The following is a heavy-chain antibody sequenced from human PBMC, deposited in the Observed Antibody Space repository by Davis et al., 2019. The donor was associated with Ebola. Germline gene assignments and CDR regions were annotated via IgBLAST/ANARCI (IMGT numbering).Heavy chain of an antibody. V-gene: IGHV4-39*01. J-gene: IGHJ6*02. CDR1: GGSISSSSYY. D-gene: IGHD6-19*01. CDR3: ARTESSGWYRHYYGMDV. Sequence: SETLSLTCTVSGGSISSSSYYWGGIRKPPGQGLEWMGSIYYSGSTYYNQSLKSRVTISVDTSKNQFSLKLSSVTAADTAAYYCARTESSGWYRHYYGMDVWGQGTTVIVSS. CDR2: IYYSGST.